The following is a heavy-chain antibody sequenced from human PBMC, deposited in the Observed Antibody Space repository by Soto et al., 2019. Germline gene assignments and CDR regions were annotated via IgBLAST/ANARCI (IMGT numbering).Heavy chain of an antibody. Sequence: ASVKVSCKASGYTFTGFYLHWVRRAPGQGLEWMGWINPNNGTANYAQGFQGRVIMTRDESTTTAYMELSRLRSEDTAVYYCARDLCSGGSCYSPYWGQGTLVTVSS. J-gene: IGHJ4*02. V-gene: IGHV1-2*02. CDR1: GYTFTGFY. CDR2: INPNNGTA. D-gene: IGHD2-15*01. CDR3: ARDLCSGGSCYSPY.